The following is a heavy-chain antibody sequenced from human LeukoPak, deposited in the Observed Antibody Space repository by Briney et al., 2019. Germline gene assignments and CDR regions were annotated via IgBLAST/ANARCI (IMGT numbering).Heavy chain of an antibody. CDR3: AKSSGGIRTLTTVVTPDY. D-gene: IGHD4-23*01. CDR2: IQDDGNNK. V-gene: IGHV3-30*02. J-gene: IGHJ4*02. Sequence: PGGSLRLSCAASGFIFSSYGMHWVRQAPGKGLEWVAFIQDDGNNKHYADSVKGRFTISRDNSKNTLYLQMNSLRAEDTAVYYCAKSSGGIRTLTTVVTPDYWGQGTLVTVSS. CDR1: GFIFSSYG.